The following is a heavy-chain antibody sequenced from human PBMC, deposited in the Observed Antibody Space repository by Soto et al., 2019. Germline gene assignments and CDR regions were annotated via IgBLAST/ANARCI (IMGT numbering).Heavy chain of an antibody. Sequence: QVQLQESGPGLVKPSETLSLTCTVSGGSMSNYYWSWIRQSPGKGLEWIGYAYYSGSTNYNPSLTGRVTISVDTSKNEFSLKLSSVTAADTAEYYCTRGTSMVGSDSWGQGTLVTVSS. CDR3: TRGTSMVGSDS. CDR1: GGSMSNYY. J-gene: IGHJ4*02. CDR2: AYYSGST. D-gene: IGHD2-15*01. V-gene: IGHV4-59*01.